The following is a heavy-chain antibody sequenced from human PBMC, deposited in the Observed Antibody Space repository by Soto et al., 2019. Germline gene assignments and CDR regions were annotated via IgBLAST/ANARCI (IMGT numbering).Heavy chain of an antibody. CDR3: AKAYSTGWSEGYFDY. CDR2: ISGAYGI. J-gene: IGHJ4*02. D-gene: IGHD6-19*01. Sequence: EVQLLDSGGGLIQPGGSLRLSCAASGFSFSSYAMSWFRQAPGKGLEWVSSISGAYGIHYADSVKGRFTISRDNSKNTLYLQMNSLRAEDTAVYYYAKAYSTGWSEGYFDYWGQGTLVTVSS. V-gene: IGHV3-23*05. CDR1: GFSFSSYA.